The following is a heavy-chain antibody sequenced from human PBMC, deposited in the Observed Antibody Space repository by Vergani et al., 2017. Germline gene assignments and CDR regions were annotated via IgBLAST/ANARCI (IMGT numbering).Heavy chain of an antibody. Sequence: QVQLVQSGAEVKNPGASVKVSCKVSGYTFTSYGISWVRQAPGQGLEGMGWISAYNGNTNDAQKLQGRVTMTTDTSTSTAYMELRNPRSDDTAVYCGARDALGGSGHGEDYWGQGTLVTVSS. J-gene: IGHJ4*02. D-gene: IGHD3-10*01. V-gene: IGHV1-18*01. CDR2: ISAYNGNT. CDR3: ARDALGGSGHGEDY. CDR1: GYTFTSYG.